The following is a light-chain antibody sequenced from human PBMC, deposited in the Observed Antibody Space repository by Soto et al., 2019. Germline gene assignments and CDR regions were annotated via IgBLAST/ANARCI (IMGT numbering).Light chain of an antibody. CDR2: GAS. J-gene: IGKJ4*02. CDR3: QQYDISPLT. V-gene: IGKV3-20*01. CDR1: QIVSSSY. Sequence: EIVLTQSPGTLSLSPGERATLSCRASQIVSSSYLAWYQQKPGQAPRILIYGASSRATGIPDKFSGSGSGTDFTLSISRLEPEDFAVYYCQQYDISPLTCGGGTKVEI.